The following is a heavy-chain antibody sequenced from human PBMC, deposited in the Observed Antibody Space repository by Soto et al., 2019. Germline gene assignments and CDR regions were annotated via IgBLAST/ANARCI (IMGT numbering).Heavy chain of an antibody. CDR3: ARHKSGSDWLDP. J-gene: IGHJ5*02. D-gene: IGHD2-15*01. CDR1: GGSISDISYC. Sequence: SETLSLTCTVSGGSISDISYCWGWIRQPPGKGLQWIGCMFYSGATYYNPSLKYRVTLSVDTSNNEFSLKLVSVTAPGTAVYYCARHKSGSDWLDPWGQGTLVTVSS. V-gene: IGHV4-39*01. CDR2: MFYSGAT.